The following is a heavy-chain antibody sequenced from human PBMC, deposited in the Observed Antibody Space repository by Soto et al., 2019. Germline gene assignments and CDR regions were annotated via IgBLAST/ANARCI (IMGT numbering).Heavy chain of an antibody. J-gene: IGHJ5*02. CDR3: AKAPHYDILTGLWFDH. D-gene: IGHD3-9*01. Sequence: GGSLRLSCAASGFTFSSYAMSWVRQAPGKGLEWVSAISGSGGSTYYADSVKGRFTISRDNSKNTLYLQMNSLRAEDTAVYYCAKAPHYDILTGLWFDHWGQGTLVTVSS. V-gene: IGHV3-23*01. CDR1: GFTFSSYA. CDR2: ISGSGGST.